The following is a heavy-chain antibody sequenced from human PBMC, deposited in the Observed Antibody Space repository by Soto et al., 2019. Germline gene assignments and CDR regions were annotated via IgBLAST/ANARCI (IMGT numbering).Heavy chain of an antibody. J-gene: IGHJ2*01. Sequence: QVRLVQSEGEVKKPGASVKVSCRASGYTFTNYDISWVRQVPGQGLEWMGWISTERDLTKYAQKFQVRVTMTTDTFTNTGYMELKSLRFDDAAVYYCARDPTANRASVYFDLWGRGTLVNVSS. D-gene: IGHD1-1*01. V-gene: IGHV1-18*04. CDR2: ISTERDLT. CDR1: GYTFTNYD. CDR3: ARDPTANRASVYFDL.